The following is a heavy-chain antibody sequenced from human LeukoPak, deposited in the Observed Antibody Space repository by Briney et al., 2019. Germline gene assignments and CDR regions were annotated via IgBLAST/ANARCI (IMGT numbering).Heavy chain of an antibody. D-gene: IGHD2-8*02. CDR1: GFTFSTYS. CDR2: ISSSRGTI. V-gene: IGHV3-48*04. J-gene: IGHJ3*01. Sequence: GGSLRISCEASGFTFSTYSMQWVRQAPGKGLEWVSYISSSRGTIWYADSVKGRFTISRDNAKSSLYLQMNSLRAEDTAVYYCARDLVGKNPDSFDVWSQGTMVTVSS. CDR3: ARDLVGKNPDSFDV.